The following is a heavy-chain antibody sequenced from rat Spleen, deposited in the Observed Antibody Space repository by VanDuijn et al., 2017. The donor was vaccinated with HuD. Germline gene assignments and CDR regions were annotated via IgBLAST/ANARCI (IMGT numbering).Heavy chain of an antibody. CDR1: GFTFSNYD. J-gene: IGHJ2*01. CDR3: ARHGGDGGYSELDYFDY. Sequence: EVQLVESGGGLVQPGRSLKLSCAASGFTFSNYDMAWVRQAPTKGLEWVASISTGGGNTYYQDSVKGRFTISRDNAKSTLYLQMDSLRSEDTATYYCARHGGDGGYSELDYFDYWGQGVMVTVSS. V-gene: IGHV5S23*01. D-gene: IGHD1-11*01. CDR2: ISTGGGNT.